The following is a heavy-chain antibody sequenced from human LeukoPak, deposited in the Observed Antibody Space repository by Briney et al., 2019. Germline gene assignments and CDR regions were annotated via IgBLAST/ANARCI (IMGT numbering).Heavy chain of an antibody. CDR2: ISSSSYI. Sequence: GGSLRLSCAASGFTFSSYSMNWVRQAPGKGGEWVSSISSSSYIYYADSVKGRFTISRDNAKNSLYLQMNSLRAEDTAVYYCARVPYSSGWSDYWGQGTLVTVSS. CDR1: GFTFSSYS. V-gene: IGHV3-21*01. J-gene: IGHJ4*02. CDR3: ARVPYSSGWSDY. D-gene: IGHD6-19*01.